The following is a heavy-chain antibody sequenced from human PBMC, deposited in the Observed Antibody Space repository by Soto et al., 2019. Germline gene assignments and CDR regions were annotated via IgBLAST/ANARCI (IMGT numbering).Heavy chain of an antibody. CDR1: GGSISSGGYY. D-gene: IGHD1-26*01. V-gene: IGHV4-31*03. CDR2: IYYSGST. CDR3: ARAEWELPYSTAGLDP. Sequence: PSETLSLTCTVSGGSISSGGYYWSWIRQHPGKGLEWIGYIYYSGSTYYNPSLKSRVTISVDTSKNQFSLKLSSVTAADTAVYYCARAEWELPYSTAGLDPWGQGTLVTVSS. J-gene: IGHJ5*02.